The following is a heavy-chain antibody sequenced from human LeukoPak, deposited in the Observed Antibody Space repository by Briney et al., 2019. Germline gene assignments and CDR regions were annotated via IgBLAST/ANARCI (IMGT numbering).Heavy chain of an antibody. V-gene: IGHV3-7*01. CDR3: ARAYCGGDCPIDY. Sequence: PGGSLRLSCAASGFTFSSYWMSWVRQAPGKGLEWVANIKQDGSEKYYVDSVKGRFTISRDNSKNTLYLQMNSLRAEDTAVYYCARAYCGGDCPIDYWGQGTLVTVSS. CDR2: IKQDGSEK. D-gene: IGHD2-21*02. CDR1: GFTFSSYW. J-gene: IGHJ4*02.